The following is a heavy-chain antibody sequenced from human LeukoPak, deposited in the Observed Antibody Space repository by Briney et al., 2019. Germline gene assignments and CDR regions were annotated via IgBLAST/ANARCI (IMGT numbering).Heavy chain of an antibody. D-gene: IGHD1-26*01. J-gene: IGHJ4*02. V-gene: IGHV3-30*03. CDR2: ISYDGSNK. CDR1: GFTFSSYG. Sequence: GGSLRPSCAASGFTFSSYGMHWVRQAPGKGLEWVAVISYDGSNKYYADSVRGRFTISRDNAKNSLNLQMNSLRAEDTAIYYCARDKIVGATYFDYWGQGTLVTVSS. CDR3: ARDKIVGATYFDY.